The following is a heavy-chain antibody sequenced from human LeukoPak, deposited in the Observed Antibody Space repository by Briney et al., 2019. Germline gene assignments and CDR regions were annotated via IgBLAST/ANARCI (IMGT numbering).Heavy chain of an antibody. Sequence: GGSLRLSCAASGFTVSSNYMSWVRQAPGKGLEWVSVIYSGGSTYYADSVKGRFTISRDNSKNTLYLQMNSLRAEDTAVYYCARESHTDAFDIWGQGTMVTVSS. CDR1: GFTVSSNY. J-gene: IGHJ3*02. CDR3: ARESHTDAFDI. CDR2: IYSGGST. V-gene: IGHV3-66*01.